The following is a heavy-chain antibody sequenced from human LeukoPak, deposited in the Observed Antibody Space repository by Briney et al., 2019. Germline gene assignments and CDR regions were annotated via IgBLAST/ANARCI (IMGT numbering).Heavy chain of an antibody. V-gene: IGHV3-48*03. J-gene: IGHJ4*02. CDR2: ISSSGSTI. D-gene: IGHD3-10*01. Sequence: GGSLRLSCAASGFTFSSYEMNWVRQAPGKRLEWVPYISSSGSTIYYADSVKGRFTISRDNAKNSLYLQMNSLRAEDTAVYYCARDSLLWFGVYFDYWGQGTLVTVSS. CDR1: GFTFSSYE. CDR3: ARDSLLWFGVYFDY.